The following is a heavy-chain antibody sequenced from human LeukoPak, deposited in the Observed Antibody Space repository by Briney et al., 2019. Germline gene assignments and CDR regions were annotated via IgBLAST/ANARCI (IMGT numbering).Heavy chain of an antibody. D-gene: IGHD6-13*01. Sequence: SETPSLTCTVSGGSISSYYWSWIRQPPGKGLEWIGYIYYSGSTNYNPSLKSRVTISVDTSKNQFSLKLSSVTAADTAVYYCARDHSSSCQLFDYWGQGTLVTVSS. CDR3: ARDHSSSCQLFDY. CDR2: IYYSGST. J-gene: IGHJ4*02. V-gene: IGHV4-59*01. CDR1: GGSISSYY.